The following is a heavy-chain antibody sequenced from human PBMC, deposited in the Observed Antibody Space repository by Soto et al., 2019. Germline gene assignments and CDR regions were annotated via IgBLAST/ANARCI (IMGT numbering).Heavy chain of an antibody. D-gene: IGHD3-22*01. V-gene: IGHV3-48*01. CDR1: GFTFSSYG. CDR2: ISSSSSKV. J-gene: IGHJ4*02. CDR3: ARDRDSSGNYLDYLDY. Sequence: EVQLVESGGGLVQPGGSLRLSCAVSGFTFSSYGMIWVRQAPGKGLEWVSYISSSSSKVYYADSVKGRFTISRDNAKNSLDLKRNSLRAEDTAVYYCARDRDSSGNYLDYLDYWGQGTLVTVSS.